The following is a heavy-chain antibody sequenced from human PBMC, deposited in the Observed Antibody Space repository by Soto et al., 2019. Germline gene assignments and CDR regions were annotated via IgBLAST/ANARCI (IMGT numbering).Heavy chain of an antibody. D-gene: IGHD6-19*01. J-gene: IGHJ6*02. Sequence: KPSETLSLTCTVSGGSISSYYWSWIRQPPGKGLEWIGYIYYSGSTTYNPSFKSRVTISVDTSKNQFSLKLSSCTAADTAAYYCASSAYSSGWYGYYYGMDVWGQGTTVTVSS. CDR2: IYYSGST. CDR1: GGSISSYY. V-gene: IGHV4-59*01. CDR3: ASSAYSSGWYGYYYGMDV.